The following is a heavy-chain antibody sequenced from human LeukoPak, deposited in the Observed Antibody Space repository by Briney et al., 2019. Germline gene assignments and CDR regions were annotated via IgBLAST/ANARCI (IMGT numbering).Heavy chain of an antibody. CDR3: ARASGYYHNFDY. CDR1: GGSISGTYY. V-gene: IGHV4-61*01. J-gene: IGHJ4*02. Sequence: PSETLSLTSTVSGGSISGTYYWSWIRQPPGKGLEWIGYIYYSGSTNYNPSLKSRVTISVDTSKNQFSLKLSSVTAADTAVYYCARASGYYHNFDYWGQGTLVAVSS. D-gene: IGHD3-22*01. CDR2: IYYSGST.